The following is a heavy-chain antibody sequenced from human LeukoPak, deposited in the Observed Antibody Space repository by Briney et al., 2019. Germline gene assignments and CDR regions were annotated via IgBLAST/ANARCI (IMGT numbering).Heavy chain of an antibody. V-gene: IGHV4-34*01. D-gene: IGHD6-19*01. CDR2: INHSGST. CDR3: ARGRQWLVYYGMDV. Sequence: QTSETLSLTCAVYGGSFSGYYWSWIRQPPGKGLEWIGEINHSGSTNYNPSLKSRVTISVDTSKNQFSLKLSSVTAADTAVYYCARGRQWLVYYGMDVWGQGTTVTVSS. J-gene: IGHJ6*02. CDR1: GGSFSGYY.